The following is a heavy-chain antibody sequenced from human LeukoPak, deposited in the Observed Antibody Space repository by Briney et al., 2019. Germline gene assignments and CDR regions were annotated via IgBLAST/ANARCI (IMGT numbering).Heavy chain of an antibody. CDR1: GYTFTGYY. CDR3: ARGLGYCSSTSCYSYWFDP. J-gene: IGHJ5*02. CDR2: INPNSGDT. D-gene: IGHD2-2*02. Sequence: ASVKVSCKASGYTFTGYYMHWVRQAPGQGLEWMGWINPNSGDTNYAQKFQGRVTMTRDTSISTAYMELSRLRSDDTAVYYCARGLGYCSSTSCYSYWFDPWGQGTLVTVSS. V-gene: IGHV1-2*02.